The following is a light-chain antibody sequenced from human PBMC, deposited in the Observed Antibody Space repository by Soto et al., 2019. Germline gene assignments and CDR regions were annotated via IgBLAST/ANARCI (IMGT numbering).Light chain of an antibody. V-gene: IGLV3-21*02. Sequence: SYELTQPPSVSVAPGQTARITCGGNNIGSRSVHWYQQKSGQAPVLVVYDDSDRPSGIPERFSGSNSGNTATLTISRAEAGDEAAYFCQLWDNSSDHPRVVFGGGTKLTVL. CDR2: DDS. J-gene: IGLJ2*01. CDR3: QLWDNSSDHPRVV. CDR1: NIGSRS.